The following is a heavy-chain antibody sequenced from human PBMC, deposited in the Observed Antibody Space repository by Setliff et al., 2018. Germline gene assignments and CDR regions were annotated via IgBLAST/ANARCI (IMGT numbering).Heavy chain of an antibody. Sequence: SETLSLTCTVSGGSISSYYWSRIRQPAGKGLEWIGHIYIGGSANYNPSLKSRVTMSIGTSKNQFSQKLNSVTAADMAVYYCAREQWLDPPGYYYMDVWAKGTTVTVSS. V-gene: IGHV4-4*07. CDR2: IYIGGSA. CDR1: GGSISSYY. J-gene: IGHJ6*03. D-gene: IGHD6-19*01. CDR3: AREQWLDPPGYYYMDV.